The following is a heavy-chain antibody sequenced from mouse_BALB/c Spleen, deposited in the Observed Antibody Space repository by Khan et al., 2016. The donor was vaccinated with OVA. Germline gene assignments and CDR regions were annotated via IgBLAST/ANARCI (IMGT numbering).Heavy chain of an antibody. D-gene: IGHD2-2*01. V-gene: IGHV1S81*02. Sequence: QVQLQQSGAELVKPGASVRLSCKASGYTFTSYYLYWVKQRPGQGLEWIGDINPSNGGTNFNEKFKSKATLTVEKSSSTAYIQLNSLTSEDSAVYYCTRSGYGSFAYWGQGTLVTVSA. CDR3: TRSGYGSFAY. CDR1: GYTFTSYY. CDR2: INPSNGGT. J-gene: IGHJ3*01.